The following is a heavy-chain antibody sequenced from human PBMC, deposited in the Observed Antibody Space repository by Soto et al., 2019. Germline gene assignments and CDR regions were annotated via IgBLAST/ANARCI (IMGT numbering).Heavy chain of an antibody. CDR1: GGSISSSSYY. Sequence: SETLSLTCTVSGGSISSSSYYWGWIRQPPGKGLEWIGSIYYSGSTYYNPSLKSRVTISVDTSKNQFSLKLSSVTAADTAVYYCAADDCSGGSCYSGIDAFDIWGQGTMVTVSS. V-gene: IGHV4-39*01. CDR3: AADDCSGGSCYSGIDAFDI. D-gene: IGHD2-15*01. CDR2: IYYSGST. J-gene: IGHJ3*02.